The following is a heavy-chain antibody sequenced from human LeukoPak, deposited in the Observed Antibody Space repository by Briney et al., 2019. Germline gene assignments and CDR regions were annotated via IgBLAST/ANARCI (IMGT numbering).Heavy chain of an antibody. V-gene: IGHV3-74*01. J-gene: IGHJ4*02. CDR1: GFTFSSYW. D-gene: IGHD6-19*01. CDR3: ARPTYSSGWPRFDY. Sequence: GGSLRLSCAASGFTFSSYWMHWVRQAPGKGLVWVSRINSDGSSTSYADSVKGRFTISRDNAKNTLYLQMNSLRAEDTAVYYCARPTYSSGWPRFDYWGQGTLVTVSS. CDR2: INSDGSST.